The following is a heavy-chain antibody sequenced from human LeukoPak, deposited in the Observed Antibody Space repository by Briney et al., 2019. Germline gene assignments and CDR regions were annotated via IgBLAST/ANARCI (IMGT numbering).Heavy chain of an antibody. Sequence: GSSVKVSCKASGYTFTSYGISWVRQAPGQGLEWMGWIGAYNGNTNYAQKPQGRVTMTTDTSTSTAYMELRSLRSDDTAVYYCARDTYYYDSSGITTAYWGQGTLVTVSS. D-gene: IGHD3-22*01. V-gene: IGHV1-18*01. CDR2: IGAYNGNT. J-gene: IGHJ4*02. CDR1: GYTFTSYG. CDR3: ARDTYYYDSSGITTAY.